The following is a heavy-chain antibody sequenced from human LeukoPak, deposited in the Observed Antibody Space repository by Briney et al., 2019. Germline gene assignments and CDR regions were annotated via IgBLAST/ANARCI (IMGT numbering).Heavy chain of an antibody. D-gene: IGHD3-3*01. CDR3: AKEGSDFWSGFYYYYYMDV. CDR1: GFTFSSYA. CDR2: LGGSGGST. J-gene: IGHJ6*03. V-gene: IGHV3-23*01. Sequence: SGASLRLSCAASGFTFSSYAMSWVRQAPGKGLEWVSALGGSGGSTYYADSVKGRFTISRDNSKNTLYLQMNSLRAEDTAVYYCAKEGSDFWSGFYYYYYMDVWGKGTTVTVSS.